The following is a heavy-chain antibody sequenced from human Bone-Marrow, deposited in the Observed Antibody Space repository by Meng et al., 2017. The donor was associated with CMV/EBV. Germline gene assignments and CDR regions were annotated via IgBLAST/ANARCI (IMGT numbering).Heavy chain of an antibody. V-gene: IGHV4-39*07. D-gene: IGHD2-2*01. CDR3: ARERVYCSSTSCYLSYFDY. J-gene: IGHJ4*02. Sequence: WVRRAPGKGLEWIGSIYYSGSTYYNPSLKSRVTISVDTSKNQFSLKLSSVTAADTAVYYCARERVYCSSTSCYLSYFDYWGQGTLVTVSS. CDR2: IYYSGST.